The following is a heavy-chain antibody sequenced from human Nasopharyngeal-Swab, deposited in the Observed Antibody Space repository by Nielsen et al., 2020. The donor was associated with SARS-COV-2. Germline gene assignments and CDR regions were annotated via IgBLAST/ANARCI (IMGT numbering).Heavy chain of an antibody. D-gene: IGHD6-13*01. CDR2: ISGSGGST. CDR3: AKDQYSSSWYDPQYYGDFQH. V-gene: IGHV3-23*01. J-gene: IGHJ1*01. CDR1: GFTFSSYA. Sequence: GESLKISCAASGFTFSSYAMSWVRQAPGKGLEWVSAISGSGGSTYYADSVKGRFTISRDNSKNTLYLQMNSLRAEDTAVYYCAKDQYSSSWYDPQYYGDFQHWGQGTLVTVSS.